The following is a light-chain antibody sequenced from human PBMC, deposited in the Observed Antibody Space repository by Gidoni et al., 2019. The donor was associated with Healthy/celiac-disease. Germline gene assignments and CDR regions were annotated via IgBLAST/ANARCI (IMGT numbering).Light chain of an antibody. J-gene: IGLJ2*01. CDR2: DVS. CDR3: SSYTSSSTL. Sequence: QSALTQPASVSGSPGQSITISCTGTRSDVGGYNYGSCYQQHPGKAPKLMSYDVSNRPSGVSNRFSGSKSGNTASLTISGLQAEDEADYYCSSYTSSSTLFGGGTKLTVL. CDR1: RSDVGGYNY. V-gene: IGLV2-14*01.